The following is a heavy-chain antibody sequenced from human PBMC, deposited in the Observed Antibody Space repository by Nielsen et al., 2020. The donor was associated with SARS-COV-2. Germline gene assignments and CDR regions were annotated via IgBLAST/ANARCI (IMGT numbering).Heavy chain of an antibody. CDR2: IYYSGST. CDR1: GGSISSGGYY. V-gene: IGHV4-31*03. D-gene: IGHD6-19*01. J-gene: IGHJ6*02. Sequence: SETLSLTCTVSGGSISSGGYYWSWIRQHPGKGLEWIGYIYYSGSTYYNPSLKSRVTISVDTSKNQFSLKLSSVTAADTAVYYCARDSIAVAGTTWGDGMDVWGQGTTVTVSS. CDR3: ARDSIAVAGTTWGDGMDV.